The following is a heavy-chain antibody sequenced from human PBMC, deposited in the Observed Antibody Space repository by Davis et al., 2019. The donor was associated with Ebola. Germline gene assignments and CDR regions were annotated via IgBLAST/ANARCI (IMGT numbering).Heavy chain of an antibody. J-gene: IGHJ4*02. CDR3: ARSFISPYFDY. Sequence: SETLSLTCTVSGGSISSGGYYWSWIRQHPGKGLEWIGYIYYSGSTYYNPSLKSRVTISVDTSKNQFSLKLSSVTAADTAVYYCARSFISPYFDYWGQGTLVTVSS. CDR2: IYYSGST. D-gene: IGHD3-10*01. V-gene: IGHV4-31*03. CDR1: GGSISSGGYY.